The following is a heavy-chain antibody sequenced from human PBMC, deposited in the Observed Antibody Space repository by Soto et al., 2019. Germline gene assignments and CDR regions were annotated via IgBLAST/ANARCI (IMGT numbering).Heavy chain of an antibody. J-gene: IGHJ6*03. Sequence: QVQLQESGPGLVKPSETLSLTCTVSGGSISTYYWSWIRQPPGKGLEWIGYIYYSGSTKYDPSLKSRVTVSVDTSKNQFSLKLSSVTAADTAVYYCARARRDYGDYYYYYMDVWGKGTTVTVSS. V-gene: IGHV4-59*01. CDR1: GGSISTYY. CDR3: ARARRDYGDYYYYYMDV. CDR2: IYYSGST. D-gene: IGHD4-17*01.